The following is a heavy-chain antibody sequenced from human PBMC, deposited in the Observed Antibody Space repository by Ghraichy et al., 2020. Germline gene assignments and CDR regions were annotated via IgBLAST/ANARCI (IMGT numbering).Heavy chain of an antibody. J-gene: IGHJ6*02. CDR2: ISSSSSYI. D-gene: IGHD5-12*01. V-gene: IGHV3-21*01. CDR3: ARANVPLIVATIKESGGRYYYYGMDV. Sequence: GVLNISCAASGFTFSSYSMNWVRQAPGKGLEWVSSISSSSSYIYYADSVKGRFTISRDNAKNSLYLQMNSLRAEDTAVYYCARANVPLIVATIKESGGRYYYYGMDVWGQGTTVTVSS. CDR1: GFTFSSYS.